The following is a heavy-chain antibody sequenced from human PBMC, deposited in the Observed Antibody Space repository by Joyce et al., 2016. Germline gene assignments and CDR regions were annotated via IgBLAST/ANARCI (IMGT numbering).Heavy chain of an antibody. CDR1: GFSFSYYG. CDR2: MWFDESSR. D-gene: IGHD3-16*02. CDR3: ARDDYVWGSYRNIDY. Sequence: QVQLVESGGGVVRPGPSLRLSCSASGFSFSYYGMHWVRQAPGKGLEGVELMWFDESSRYYGDPVKGRFTISRDNSKNTLYLEMNSLRVEDTAVYFCARDDYVWGSYRNIDYWGQGTLVAVSP. V-gene: IGHV3-33*01. J-gene: IGHJ4*02.